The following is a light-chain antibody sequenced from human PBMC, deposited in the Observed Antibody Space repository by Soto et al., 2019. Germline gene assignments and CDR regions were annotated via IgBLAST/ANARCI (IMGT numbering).Light chain of an antibody. CDR2: DVT. Sequence: QSALTQPASVSGSPGQSTTISCTGTSSDVGGYNEVSWYQQRPGKAPKLMIFDVTNRPSGVSNRFSGSKSGNTASLTISGLQAEDAAYYYCSSHAAGSTLIFGGGTKVTVL. V-gene: IGLV2-14*03. CDR1: SSDVGGYNE. J-gene: IGLJ2*01. CDR3: SSHAAGSTLI.